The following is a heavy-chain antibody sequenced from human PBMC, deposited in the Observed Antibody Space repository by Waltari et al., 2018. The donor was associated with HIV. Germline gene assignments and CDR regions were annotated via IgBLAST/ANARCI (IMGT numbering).Heavy chain of an antibody. D-gene: IGHD1-26*01. CDR1: EFSISIYA. V-gene: IGHV3-23*01. CDR2: ISDSGRNT. J-gene: IGHJ3*02. CDR3: AKSGAGFDGNGFDM. Sequence: EVQLLESGGGLVQPGGSLRLSCAASEFSISIYAMSWVRQAAGKGPEWVSGISDSGRNTYYAASVKGRFTISRDNSKNTLSLQMNSLRTEDTAMYYCAKSGAGFDGNGFDMWGQGTLVTVSS.